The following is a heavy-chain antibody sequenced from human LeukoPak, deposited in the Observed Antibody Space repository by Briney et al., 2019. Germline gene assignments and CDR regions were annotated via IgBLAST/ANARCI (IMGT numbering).Heavy chain of an antibody. CDR1: GFTFSSYG. D-gene: IGHD3-10*02. Sequence: GGTLRLSCAASGFTFSSYGMSWVRQAPGKGLEWVSAISGSGGSTYYADSVKGRFTISRDNAKNSLYLQMNSLKAEDTAVYYCAELGITMIGGVWGKGTTVTISS. CDR3: AELGITMIGGV. J-gene: IGHJ6*04. V-gene: IGHV3-23*01. CDR2: ISGSGGST.